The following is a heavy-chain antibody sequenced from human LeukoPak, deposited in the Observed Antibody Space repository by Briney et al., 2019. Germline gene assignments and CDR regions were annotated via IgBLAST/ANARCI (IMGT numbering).Heavy chain of an antibody. V-gene: IGHV3-23*01. CDR3: AKDTASTYYYDSSGNPFDY. Sequence: GGSLRLSCAASGFTFSSYAMSWVRQAPGKGLEWISTVSGNGGSTYYADSVKGRFTISRDNSKNTLYLQMNSLRAEDTAVYYCAKDTASTYYYDSSGNPFDYWGQGTLVTVSS. CDR1: GFTFSSYA. J-gene: IGHJ4*02. CDR2: VSGNGGST. D-gene: IGHD3-22*01.